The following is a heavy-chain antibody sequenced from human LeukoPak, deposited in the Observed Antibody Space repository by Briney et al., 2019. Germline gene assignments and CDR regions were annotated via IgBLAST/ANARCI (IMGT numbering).Heavy chain of an antibody. CDR1: GYTFTSYY. CDR2: INPSGGST. J-gene: IGHJ4*02. CDR3: ATGGMITFGGVPNFDY. V-gene: IGHV1-46*01. D-gene: IGHD3-16*01. Sequence: ASVKVSCKASGYTFTSYYMHWVRQAPGQGLEWMGIINPSGGSTSYAQKFQGRVTMTRDMSTSTVYMELSSLRSEDTAVYYCATGGMITFGGVPNFDYWGQGTLVTVSS.